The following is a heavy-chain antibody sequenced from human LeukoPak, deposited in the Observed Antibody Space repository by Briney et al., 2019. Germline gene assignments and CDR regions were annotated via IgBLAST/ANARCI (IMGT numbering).Heavy chain of an antibody. CDR2: INTKTGKA. V-gene: IGHV7-4-1*02. J-gene: IGHJ4*02. D-gene: IGHD2-21*02. CDR1: GYTFTTYT. CDR3: ARVDVVTIVFDY. Sequence: ASVKVSCKASGYTFTTYTMNWVRQAPGQGLEWMGWINTKTGKATYAQGFAGRSVFSLDSSVNTAYLQINSLKTEDTAVYYCARVDVVTIVFDYWGQGTLVTVSS.